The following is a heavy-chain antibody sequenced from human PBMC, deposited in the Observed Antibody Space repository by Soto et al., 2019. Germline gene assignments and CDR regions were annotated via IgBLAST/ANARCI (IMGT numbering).Heavy chain of an antibody. J-gene: IGHJ6*02. V-gene: IGHV4-59*01. CDR2: ISYSGST. D-gene: IGHD2-21*02. CDR3: ARDLWGYCGADCYPLDV. Sequence: PSETLSLTCTVSGGSISSYYWSWIRQPPGKGLEWIGYISYSGSTNYNSSLKSRVTISVDTSKNQFSLKLSSVTAADTAVYYCARDLWGYCGADCYPLDVWGQGTTVTVS. CDR1: GGSISSYY.